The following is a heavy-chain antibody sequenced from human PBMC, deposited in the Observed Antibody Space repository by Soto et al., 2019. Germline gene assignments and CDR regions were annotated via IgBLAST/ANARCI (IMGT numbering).Heavy chain of an antibody. Sequence: GESLKISCKTSGYTFTDYWIGWVRQMPGKGLEWVGIIYPGDSDTRYNPSFRGLVTISADTSISTAYMELRSLRSDDTAVYYCARGGATTYYDFWSGPDYWGQGTLVTVSS. V-gene: IGHV5-51*01. CDR1: GYTFTDYW. CDR3: ARGGATTYYDFWSGPDY. J-gene: IGHJ4*02. D-gene: IGHD3-3*01. CDR2: IYPGDSDT.